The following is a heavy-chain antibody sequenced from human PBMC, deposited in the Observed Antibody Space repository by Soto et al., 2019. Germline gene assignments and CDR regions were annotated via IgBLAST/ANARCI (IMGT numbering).Heavy chain of an antibody. CDR1: GDSFSSSNW. V-gene: IGHV4-4*02. D-gene: IGHD3-22*01. J-gene: IGHJ4*02. CDR3: ARSPRRVDGKWFFDY. CDR2: ILHTGHT. Sequence: QVQLQESGPGLVEPSGTLSLTCGVSGDSFSSSNWWTWIRQPPGKGLEWIGDILHTGHTDYSPSLRGRITLSIDTSKKEFSLHLTSVTATDTAVYYCARSPRRVDGKWFFDYWGPGALVTVSS.